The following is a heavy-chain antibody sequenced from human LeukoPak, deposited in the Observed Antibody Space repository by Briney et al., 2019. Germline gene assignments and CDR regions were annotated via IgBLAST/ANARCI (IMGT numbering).Heavy chain of an antibody. D-gene: IGHD4-17*01. CDR3: ARDGYYGDYVRIRWFDP. CDR2: ISYDGSNK. V-gene: IGHV3-30*04. CDR1: GFTFSSYA. Sequence: GGSLRLSCAASGFTFSSYAMHWVRQAPGKGLEWVAVISYDGSNKYYADSVKGRFTISRDNSKNTLYLQMNSLGAEDTAVYYCARDGYYGDYVRIRWFDPWGQGTLVTVSS. J-gene: IGHJ5*02.